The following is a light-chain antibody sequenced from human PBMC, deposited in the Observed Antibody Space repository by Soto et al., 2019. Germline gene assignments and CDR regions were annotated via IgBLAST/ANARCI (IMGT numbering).Light chain of an antibody. CDR3: SSYTTSATVI. CDR2: DVS. Sequence: QSALTQPASVSGSPGQSITISCTGTNSDIGAYGYVSWYQQHPEKAPKLMIYDVSDRPSGISNRFSGSKSGNTASLTISGLQAEDEADYYCSSYTTSATVIFGGGTQLTVL. J-gene: IGLJ2*01. CDR1: NSDIGAYGY. V-gene: IGLV2-14*03.